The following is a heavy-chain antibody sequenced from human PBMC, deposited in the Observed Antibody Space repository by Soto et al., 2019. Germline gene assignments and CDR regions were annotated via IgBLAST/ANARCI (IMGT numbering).Heavy chain of an antibody. J-gene: IGHJ4*02. CDR1: VGSISSGGYY. Sequence: TLSLTCTVSVGSISSGGYYWSWIRQHPGKGLEWIGYIYYSGSTYYNPSLKSRVTISVDTSKNQFSLKLSSVTAADTAVYYCARSGYSYGPNPLLYWGQGTLVTVSS. CDR3: ARSGYSYGPNPLLY. CDR2: IYYSGST. V-gene: IGHV4-31*03. D-gene: IGHD5-18*01.